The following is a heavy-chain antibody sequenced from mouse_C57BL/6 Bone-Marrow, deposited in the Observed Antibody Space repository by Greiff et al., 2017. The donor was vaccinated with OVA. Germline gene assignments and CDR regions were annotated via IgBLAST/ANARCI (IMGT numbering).Heavy chain of an antibody. CDR3: ARWGFYWYFDV. J-gene: IGHJ1*03. CDR2: INPSSGYT. Sequence: VKLQESGAELARPGASVKMSCKASGYTFTSYTMHWVKQRPGQGLEWIGYINPSSGYTKYNQKFKDKATLTADKSSSTAYMQLSSLTSEDSAVYYCARWGFYWYFDVWGTGTTVTVSS. V-gene: IGHV1-4*01. CDR1: GYTFTSYT.